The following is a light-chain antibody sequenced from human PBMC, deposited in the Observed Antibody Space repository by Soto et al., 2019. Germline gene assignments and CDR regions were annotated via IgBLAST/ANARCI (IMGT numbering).Light chain of an antibody. CDR3: QQYDNSPT. CDR2: AAS. J-gene: IGKJ3*01. V-gene: IGKV3-20*01. Sequence: EIVLTQSPGTLSLSPGERATLSCRASQSVSSGYLAWYQQIPGQAPRLLIYAASNRAPGIPNRFSGSGSGTDFTLTISRLEPEDFAVYYCQQYDNSPTFGPGTRVDIK. CDR1: QSVSSGY.